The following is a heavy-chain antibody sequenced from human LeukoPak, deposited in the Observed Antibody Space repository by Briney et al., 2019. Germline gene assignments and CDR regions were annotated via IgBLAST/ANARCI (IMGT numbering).Heavy chain of an antibody. CDR2: ISGSGGST. CDR1: GFTFSSYA. Sequence: PGGSLRLSCAASGFTFSSYAMSWVRQAPGKGLEWVSAISGSGGSTYYADSVKGRFTISRDNSKNTLYLQTNSLRAEDTAVYYCAKVSYPYSSSPRFDYWGQGTLVTVSS. D-gene: IGHD6-6*01. J-gene: IGHJ4*02. CDR3: AKVSYPYSSSPRFDY. V-gene: IGHV3-23*01.